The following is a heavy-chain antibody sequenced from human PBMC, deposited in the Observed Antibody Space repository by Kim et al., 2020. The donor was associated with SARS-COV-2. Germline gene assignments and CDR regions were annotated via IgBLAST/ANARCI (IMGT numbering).Heavy chain of an antibody. Sequence: GGSLRLSCAASGFTFSSYGMHWVRQAPGKGLEWVAVIWYDGSNKYYADSVKGRFTISRDNSKNTLYLQMNSLRAEDTAVYYCARDLKAARGFYYYYYGMDVWGQGTTVTVSS. CDR2: IWYDGSNK. D-gene: IGHD6-6*01. V-gene: IGHV3-33*01. CDR1: GFTFSSYG. J-gene: IGHJ6*02. CDR3: ARDLKAARGFYYYYYGMDV.